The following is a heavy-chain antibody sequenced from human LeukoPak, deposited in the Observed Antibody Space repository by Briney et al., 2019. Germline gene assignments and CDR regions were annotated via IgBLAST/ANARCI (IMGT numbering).Heavy chain of an antibody. CDR2: IWYDGSNK. V-gene: IGHV3-33*01. Sequence: GGSLRLSCAASGFTFSSYGMHWVRQAPGKGLEWVAVIWYDGSNKYYADSVKGRFTISRDNPKSTLYLQMNTLRVDDTAVYYCARDIVSEGGRYFDYWGQGTLVTVSS. J-gene: IGHJ4*02. CDR3: ARDIVSEGGRYFDY. CDR1: GFTFSSYG. D-gene: IGHD3-16*02.